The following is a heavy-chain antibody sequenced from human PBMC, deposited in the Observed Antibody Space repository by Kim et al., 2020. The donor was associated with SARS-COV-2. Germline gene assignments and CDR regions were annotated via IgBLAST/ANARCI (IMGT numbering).Heavy chain of an antibody. V-gene: IGHV4-31*02. CDR3: AREEESGVTGYFDY. D-gene: IGHD1-26*01. Sequence: PSLKSRVTISVDTSKNQFSLKLSSVTAADTAVYYCAREEESGVTGYFDYWGQGTLVTVSS. J-gene: IGHJ4*02.